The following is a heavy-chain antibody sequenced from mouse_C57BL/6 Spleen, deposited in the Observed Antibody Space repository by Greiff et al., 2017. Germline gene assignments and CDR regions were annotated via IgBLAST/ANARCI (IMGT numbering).Heavy chain of an antibody. CDR2: ILPGSGST. V-gene: IGHV1-9*01. D-gene: IGHD2-3*01. CDR1: GYTFTGYW. J-gene: IGHJ1*03. CDR3: ARRRMSDGYYTLRYFDV. Sequence: QVQLKESGAELMKPGASVKLSCKATGYTFTGYWIEWVKQRPGHGLEWIGEILPGSGSTNYNEKFKGKATFTADTSSNTAYMQLSSLTTEDSAIYYCARRRMSDGYYTLRYFDVWGTGTTVTVSS.